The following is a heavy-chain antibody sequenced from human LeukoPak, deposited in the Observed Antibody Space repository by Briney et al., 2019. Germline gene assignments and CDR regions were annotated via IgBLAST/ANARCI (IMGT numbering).Heavy chain of an antibody. Sequence: HPGGSLRLSCAASGFTFSSYAMSWVRQAPGKGLEWVSAISGSGGSTYYADSVKGRFTISRDNSKNTLYLQMNSLRAEDTAVYYCAKGQNDFWSGRLFDYWGQGTLVTVSS. D-gene: IGHD3-3*01. CDR2: ISGSGGST. J-gene: IGHJ4*02. CDR3: AKGQNDFWSGRLFDY. CDR1: GFTFSSYA. V-gene: IGHV3-23*01.